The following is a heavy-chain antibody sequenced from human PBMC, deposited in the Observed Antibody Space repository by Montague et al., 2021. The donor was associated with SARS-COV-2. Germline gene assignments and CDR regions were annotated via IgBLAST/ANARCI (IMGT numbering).Heavy chain of an antibody. Sequence: SLRLSCAASGFTFSSYGMHWVRQAPGKGLEWVAVIWYDGSNKYYADSVKGRFTISRDNSKNTLNLQMNSLRAEDTAVYYCARDRFDIVVVPAAIDYWGQGTLVTVSS. V-gene: IGHV3-33*01. CDR2: IWYDGSNK. J-gene: IGHJ4*02. CDR1: GFTFSSYG. CDR3: ARDRFDIVVVPAAIDY. D-gene: IGHD2-2*01.